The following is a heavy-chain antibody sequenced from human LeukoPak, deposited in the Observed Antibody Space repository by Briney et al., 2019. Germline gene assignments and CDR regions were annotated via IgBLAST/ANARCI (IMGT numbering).Heavy chain of an antibody. D-gene: IGHD1-26*01. V-gene: IGHV4-4*07. J-gene: IGHJ4*02. CDR3: ARENSGSYREFDY. CDR1: GGTISSYY. Sequence: SETLSLTCTVSGGTISSYYWSWIRQPAGKGLEWIGRIYTSGSTNYNASLKSRVSMSVDTSKNQFSLKLSSVTAADTAMFYCARENSGSYREFDYWGQGTLVTVSS. CDR2: IYTSGST.